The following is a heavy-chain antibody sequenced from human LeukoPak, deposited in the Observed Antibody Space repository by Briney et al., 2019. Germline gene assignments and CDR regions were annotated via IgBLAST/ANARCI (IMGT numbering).Heavy chain of an antibody. J-gene: IGHJ4*02. CDR1: EFTFSSYG. CDR3: ARDVGDGEYFFDF. V-gene: IGHV3-33*01. Sequence: GGSLRLSCAASEFTFSSYGMHWVRQAPGKGLEWVAVIWYDGSNKYYADSVKGRFTISRDNSKNTLYLQMNSLRVEDTAVYYCARDVGDGEYFFDFWGQGTLVSVSS. D-gene: IGHD3-10*01. CDR2: IWYDGSNK.